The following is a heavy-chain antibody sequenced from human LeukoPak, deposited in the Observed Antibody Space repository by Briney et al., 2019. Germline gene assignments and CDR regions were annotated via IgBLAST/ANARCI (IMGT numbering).Heavy chain of an antibody. CDR1: GGSFSGYY. D-gene: IGHD4-17*01. CDR3: ASYYGDLSYYYYGMDV. V-gene: IGHV4-34*01. Sequence: SETLSLTCAVYGGSFSGYYWSWIRQPPGKGLEWIGEINHSGSTNYNPSLKSRVTISVDTSKNQFSLKLSSVTAADTAVYYCASYYGDLSYYYYGMDVWGQGTTVTVSS. CDR2: INHSGST. J-gene: IGHJ6*02.